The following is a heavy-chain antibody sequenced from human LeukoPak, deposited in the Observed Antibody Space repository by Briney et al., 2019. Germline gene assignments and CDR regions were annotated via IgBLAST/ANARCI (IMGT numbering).Heavy chain of an antibody. D-gene: IGHD3-22*01. CDR3: AIELGDSSGYYDY. CDR1: GFTFSSYS. J-gene: IGHJ4*02. Sequence: GGSLRLSCAASGFTFSSYSMNWVRQAPGKGLEWVSSISSSSSYIYYADSVKGRFNISRDNAKNSLYLQMNSLRAEDTAVYYCAIELGDSSGYYDYWGQGILVTVSS. CDR2: ISSSSSYI. V-gene: IGHV3-21*01.